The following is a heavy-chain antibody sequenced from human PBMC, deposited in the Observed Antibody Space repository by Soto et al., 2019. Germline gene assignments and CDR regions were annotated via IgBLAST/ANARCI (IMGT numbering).Heavy chain of an antibody. V-gene: IGHV3-7*03. CDR3: VRGGHGSGSYLGSS. J-gene: IGHJ5*02. D-gene: IGHD3-10*01. CDR1: GFTFTTYW. Sequence: EEQLVESGGGLAQPGGSLRLSCVASGFTFTTYWMSWVRQAPGKGLEWVANIRQDGGAQYYVDSVKGRFPISRDNAKNSVYLQMDSLRVEDTAVYYCVRGGHGSGSYLGSSWGQGILVTVSS. CDR2: IRQDGGAQ.